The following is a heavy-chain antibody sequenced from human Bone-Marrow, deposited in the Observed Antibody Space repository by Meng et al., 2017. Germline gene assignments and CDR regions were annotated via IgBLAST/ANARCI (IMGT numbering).Heavy chain of an antibody. Sequence: GESLKISCAASGFTFSDYYMIWIRQAPGKGLEWVSYISNGGDTIYYADSVKGRFTFSRDNAKSSLYLQMNSLRAEDTAVYYCARVPGGASIDYWGQGTLVTVSS. V-gene: IGHV3-11*01. J-gene: IGHJ4*02. CDR2: ISNGGDTI. CDR3: ARVPGGASIDY. D-gene: IGHD1-26*01. CDR1: GFTFSDYY.